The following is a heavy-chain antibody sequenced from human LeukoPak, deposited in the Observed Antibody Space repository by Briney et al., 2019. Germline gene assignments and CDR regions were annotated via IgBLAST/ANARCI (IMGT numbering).Heavy chain of an antibody. CDR2: IKHDGSEK. Sequence: GGSLRLSCAASGFTVSSNYMSWVRQAPGRGLEWLANIKHDGSEKHYVDSVKGRFTISRDNSKNSLYLQMNSLRAEDTAVYYCARVGTDFGDYFDYWGQGTLVTVSS. D-gene: IGHD4-17*01. J-gene: IGHJ4*02. CDR3: ARVGTDFGDYFDY. CDR1: GFTVSSNY. V-gene: IGHV3-7*05.